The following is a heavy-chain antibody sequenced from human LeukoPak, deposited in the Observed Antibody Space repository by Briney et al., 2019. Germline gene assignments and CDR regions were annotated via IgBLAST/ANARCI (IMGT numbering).Heavy chain of an antibody. CDR2: INPNSGGT. Sequence: ASVKVSCKASGYTFTGYYIHWVRQAPGQGLEWMGWINPNSGGTNYAQKFQGRVTMARDTSISTAYMELSRLRSDDTAVYYCARVDTLLDPWGQGTLVTVSS. CDR1: GYTFTGYY. J-gene: IGHJ5*02. CDR3: ARVDTLLDP. D-gene: IGHD2/OR15-2a*01. V-gene: IGHV1-2*02.